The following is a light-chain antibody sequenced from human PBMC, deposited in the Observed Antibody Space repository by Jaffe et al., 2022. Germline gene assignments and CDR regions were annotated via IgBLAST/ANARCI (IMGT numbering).Light chain of an antibody. CDR3: QQRNNWPWT. J-gene: IGKJ1*01. V-gene: IGKV3-11*01. Sequence: VLTQSPATLSLSPGERATLSCRANQSVSNYLAWYQHLPGQAPRLLIFDASNRATGVPARFTGSGSGTDFTLTIGSLEPADFAVYYCQQRNNWPWTFGQGTRVEIK. CDR1: QSVSNY. CDR2: DAS.